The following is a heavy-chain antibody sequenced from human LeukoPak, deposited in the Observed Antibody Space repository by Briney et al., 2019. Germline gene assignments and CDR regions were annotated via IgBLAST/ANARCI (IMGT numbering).Heavy chain of an antibody. V-gene: IGHV4-39*01. Sequence: SETLSPTCTVSGGSISISTYYWGWTRQPPGKGLEWIGNIYYSGSTYYNPSLKSRVTISVDTSKNQFSLRLSSVTAADTAVYYCARLGTGYDSSGYSIGWFDPWGQGTLVTVSS. J-gene: IGHJ5*02. D-gene: IGHD3-22*01. CDR3: ARLGTGYDSSGYSIGWFDP. CDR1: GGSISISTYY. CDR2: IYYSGST.